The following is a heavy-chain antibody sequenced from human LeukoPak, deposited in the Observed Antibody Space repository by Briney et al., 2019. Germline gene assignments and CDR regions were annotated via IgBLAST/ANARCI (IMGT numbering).Heavy chain of an antibody. Sequence: ASVKVSCKASGYTFTGYYMHWVRQAPGQGLEWMGWINPNSGGTNYAQKFQGWVTMTRDTSTSTVYMELSSLRSEDTAVYYCARGVVVPAASDYWYFDLWGRGTLVTVSS. CDR3: ARGVVVPAASDYWYFDL. D-gene: IGHD2-2*01. CDR2: INPNSGGT. J-gene: IGHJ2*01. CDR1: GYTFTGYY. V-gene: IGHV1-2*04.